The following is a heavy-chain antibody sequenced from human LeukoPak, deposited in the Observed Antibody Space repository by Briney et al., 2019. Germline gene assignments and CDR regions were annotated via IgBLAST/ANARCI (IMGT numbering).Heavy chain of an antibody. J-gene: IGHJ4*02. D-gene: IGHD2-2*01. CDR1: GGSISSGDYY. CDR3: ARGPMILFVVVPAANAYYDY. Sequence: PSQTLSLTCTVSGGSISSGDYYWSWIRQPPGKGLEWIGYIYYSGSTYYNPSLKSRVTISVDTSKNQFSLKLSSVTAADTAVYYCARGPMILFVVVPAANAYYDYWGQGTLVTVSS. CDR2: IYYSGST. V-gene: IGHV4-30-4*08.